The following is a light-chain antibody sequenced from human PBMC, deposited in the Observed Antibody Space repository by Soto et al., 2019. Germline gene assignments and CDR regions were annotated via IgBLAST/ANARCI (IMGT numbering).Light chain of an antibody. V-gene: IGLV2-14*01. CDR1: SADIGAYSY. CDR3: SSYTSSSTRV. J-gene: IGLJ1*01. CDR2: DVS. Sequence: QSALTQPASVSGSPGHSITISCTGTSADIGAYSYVCWYQQHPGKAPKLMIYDVSNRPSGVSNRFSGSKSGNTASLTISGLQAEDEADYYCSSYTSSSTRVFGTGTKLTVL.